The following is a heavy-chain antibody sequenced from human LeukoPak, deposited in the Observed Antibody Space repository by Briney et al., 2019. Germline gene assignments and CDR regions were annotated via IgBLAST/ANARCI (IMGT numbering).Heavy chain of an antibody. Sequence: GGSLRLSCAASGFTFRSYGMHWVRQAPGKGLEWVAVISYDGSNKYYADSVKGRFTISRDNSKNTLYLQMNSLRAEDTAVYYCAKGGSGAADMNWYFDLWGRGTLVTVSS. J-gene: IGHJ2*01. D-gene: IGHD6-13*01. CDR2: ISYDGSNK. V-gene: IGHV3-30*18. CDR3: AKGGSGAADMNWYFDL. CDR1: GFTFRSYG.